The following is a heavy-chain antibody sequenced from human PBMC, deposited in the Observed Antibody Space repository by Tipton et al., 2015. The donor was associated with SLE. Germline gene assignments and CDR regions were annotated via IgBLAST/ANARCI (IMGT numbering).Heavy chain of an antibody. CDR3: ARTYSSSPQTFDY. V-gene: IGHV3-21*01. CDR1: GFTFSSYT. Sequence: LSLTCAASGFTFSSYTMNWVRQAPGKGLEWVSSISSGSSYIYYADSVKGRFTISRDNAKNSLYLQMNSLRAEDTAVYYCARTYSSSPQTFDYWGQGTLVTVSS. J-gene: IGHJ4*02. CDR2: ISSGSSYI. D-gene: IGHD6-13*01.